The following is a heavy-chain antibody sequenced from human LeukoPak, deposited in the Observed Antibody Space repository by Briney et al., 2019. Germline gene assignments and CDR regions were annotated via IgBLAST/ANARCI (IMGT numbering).Heavy chain of an antibody. CDR2: IYTSGST. V-gene: IGHV4-4*07. CDR3: AREGYSSSSHFDY. Sequence: SETLSLTCTVSGGSISRNYWSWIRQPAGKGLEWIGRIYTSGSTNYNPSLKSRVTTSVDTSKNQFSLRLSSVTAADTAVYYCAREGYSSSSHFDYWGQGTLVTVSS. CDR1: GGSISRNY. J-gene: IGHJ4*02. D-gene: IGHD6-13*01.